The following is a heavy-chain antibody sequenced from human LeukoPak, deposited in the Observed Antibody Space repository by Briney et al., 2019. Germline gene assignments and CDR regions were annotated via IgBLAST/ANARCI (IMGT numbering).Heavy chain of an antibody. Sequence: GGSLRLSCAASGFTVSSNYMSWVRQAPGKGLEWVSGISWNSGSIGYADSVKGRFTISRDNAKNSLYLQMNSLRAEDMALYYCAKDIGYSYGYSGYFDYWGQGTLVTVSS. CDR1: GFTVSSNY. V-gene: IGHV3-9*03. CDR3: AKDIGYSYGYSGYFDY. D-gene: IGHD5-18*01. CDR2: ISWNSGSI. J-gene: IGHJ4*02.